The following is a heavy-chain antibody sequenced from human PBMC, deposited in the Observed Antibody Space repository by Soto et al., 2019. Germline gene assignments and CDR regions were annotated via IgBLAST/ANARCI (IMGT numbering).Heavy chain of an antibody. J-gene: IGHJ4*02. V-gene: IGHV3-23*01. Sequence: GGSLRLSCAASGFTFSNYAMSWVHQAPGKGLEWVSSISAGGGSTHYADSVKGRFTISRDNPKNTLYLQMNSLRAEDTAVYYCAKADSGWYYYFDYWGQGTLVTVSS. CDR2: ISAGGGST. D-gene: IGHD6-19*01. CDR1: GFTFSNYA. CDR3: AKADSGWYYYFDY.